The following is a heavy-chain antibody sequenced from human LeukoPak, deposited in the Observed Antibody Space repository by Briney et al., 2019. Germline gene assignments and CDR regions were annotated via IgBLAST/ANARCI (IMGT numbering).Heavy chain of an antibody. V-gene: IGHV3-23*01. CDR1: GFTFSDYY. D-gene: IGHD2-15*01. J-gene: IGHJ3*02. CDR3: AKDSGYSGAFDI. CDR2: ISGSGGTA. Sequence: GGSLRLSCAASGFTFSDYYMSWIRQAPGKGLEWVSAISGSGGTAYYADSVKGRFTISRDNSKNTLYLQMNSLRAEDTAVYYCAKDSGYSGAFDIWGQGTMVTVSS.